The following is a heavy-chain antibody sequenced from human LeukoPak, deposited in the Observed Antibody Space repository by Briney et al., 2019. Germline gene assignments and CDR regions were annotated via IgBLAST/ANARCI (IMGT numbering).Heavy chain of an antibody. CDR1: GGTFSSYA. CDR2: IIPIFGTA. D-gene: IGHD6-19*01. J-gene: IGHJ4*02. Sequence: SVKVSCKASGGTFSSYAISWVRQAPGQGLEWMGGIIPIFGTANYAQKFQGRVTITADESTSTAYMELSSQRSEDTAVYYCARDWVAVAGTFQGNFDYWGQGTLVTVSS. V-gene: IGHV1-69*01. CDR3: ARDWVAVAGTFQGNFDY.